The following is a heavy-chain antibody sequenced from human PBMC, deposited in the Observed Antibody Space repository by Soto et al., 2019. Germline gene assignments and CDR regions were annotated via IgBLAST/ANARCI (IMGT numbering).Heavy chain of an antibody. CDR2: ISGSGGST. Sequence: GGSLRLSCAASGFTFSSYAMSWVRQAPGKGLEWVSGISGSGGSTKYPDSVKGRFTISRDKSKNTLYLQMNSLRAEDTAVYYCATFAVVGATGFDYWGQGTLVTVSS. V-gene: IGHV3-23*01. CDR3: ATFAVVGATGFDY. J-gene: IGHJ4*02. D-gene: IGHD1-26*01. CDR1: GFTFSSYA.